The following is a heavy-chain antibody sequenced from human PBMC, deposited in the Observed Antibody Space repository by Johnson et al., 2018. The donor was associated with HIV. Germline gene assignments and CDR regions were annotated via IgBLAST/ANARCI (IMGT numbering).Heavy chain of an antibody. V-gene: IGHV3-66*01. CDR1: GFTFSSYA. J-gene: IGHJ3*02. CDR3: AREAYCSGGSCYDAFDI. CDR2: IYSGGST. D-gene: IGHD2-15*01. Sequence: VQLVESGGGLVQPGGSLRLSCEASGFTFSSYAMHWVRQAPGKGLEWVSVIYSGGSTYYADSVKGRFTISRDNSKNTLYLQMNSLRAEDTAVYYCAREAYCSGGSCYDAFDIWGQGTMVTVSS.